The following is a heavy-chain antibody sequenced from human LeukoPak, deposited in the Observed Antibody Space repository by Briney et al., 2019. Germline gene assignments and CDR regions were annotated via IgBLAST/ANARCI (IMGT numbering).Heavy chain of an antibody. J-gene: IGHJ4*02. CDR2: IDWDDDK. CDR1: GFSLSTSGMR. CDR3: VLGGVADTY. D-gene: IGHD3-16*01. Sequence: SGPTVVNPTQTLTLTCTFSGFSLSTSGMRVSWIRQPPGKALEWLARIDWDDDKFYSTSLKTRLTISKDPSKNQVVLTMTNMDPVDTATYYCVLGGVADTYWGQGTLVTVSS. V-gene: IGHV2-70*04.